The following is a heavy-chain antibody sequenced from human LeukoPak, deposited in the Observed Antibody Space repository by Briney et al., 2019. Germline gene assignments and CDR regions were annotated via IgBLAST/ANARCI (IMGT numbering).Heavy chain of an antibody. Sequence: ASGKVSCKVSGYTLTELSMHWVRQAPGKWLEWMGGFDPEDGETIYAQKFQGRVTMTEDTSTDTAYMELSSLRSEDTAVYYCATGPGYSSGGVDYWGQGTLVTVSS. CDR1: GYTLTELS. CDR2: FDPEDGET. D-gene: IGHD6-19*01. J-gene: IGHJ4*02. CDR3: ATGPGYSSGGVDY. V-gene: IGHV1-24*01.